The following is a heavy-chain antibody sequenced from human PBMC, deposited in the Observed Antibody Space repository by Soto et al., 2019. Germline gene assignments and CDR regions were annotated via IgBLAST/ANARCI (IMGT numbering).Heavy chain of an antibody. D-gene: IGHD3-10*01. V-gene: IGHV1-18*04. CDR2: INPYSGNT. J-gene: IGHJ5*02. CDR3: ARVNQSQYRRGDNWFDP. Sequence: QVQLVQSGAEVKKPGASVKVSCKASGYTFSNYGLSWVRQAPGQGLEWMVWINPYSGNTKYIQKLQGRVTLTTDTSTSTAYMELRSLRSDDTAVYYCARVNQSQYRRGDNWFDPWGQGTLVTVSS. CDR1: GYTFSNYG.